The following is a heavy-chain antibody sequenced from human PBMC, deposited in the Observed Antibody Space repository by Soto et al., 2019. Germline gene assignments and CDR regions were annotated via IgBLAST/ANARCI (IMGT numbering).Heavy chain of an antibody. Sequence: EVQLVESGGGLVQPGRSLRLSCTASGFTFGDYAMSWFRQAPGKGLEWVGFIRSKAYGGTTEYAASVKGRFTISRDDSKSIAYLQMNSLKTEDTAVYYCTRGGVVVAAISLLIWGQGTMVTVSS. V-gene: IGHV3-49*03. CDR1: GFTFGDYA. CDR3: TRGGVVVAAISLLI. CDR2: IRSKAYGGTT. J-gene: IGHJ3*02. D-gene: IGHD2-15*01.